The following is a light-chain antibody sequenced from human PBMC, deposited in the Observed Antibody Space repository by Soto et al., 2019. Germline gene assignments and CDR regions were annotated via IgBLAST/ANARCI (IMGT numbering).Light chain of an antibody. CDR3: QQHNNWPPIT. V-gene: IGKV3-15*01. Sequence: EIVMTQSPATLSVSPGERATLSCRASQSVSSSLAWYQQKPGQAPRLLVYGASTRATGVPARFNGSGSGTEFTLTISSLQSEDFAVYYCQQHNNWPPITFGQGTRLEIK. J-gene: IGKJ5*01. CDR1: QSVSSS. CDR2: GAS.